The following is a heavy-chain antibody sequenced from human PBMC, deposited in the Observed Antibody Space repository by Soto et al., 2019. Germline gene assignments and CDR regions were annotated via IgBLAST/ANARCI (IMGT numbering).Heavy chain of an antibody. D-gene: IGHD1-26*01. CDR1: GFTFSSYG. CDR2: ISYDGSNK. Sequence: PGGSLRLSCAASGFTFSSYGMHWVRQAPGKGLEWVAVISYDGSNKYYADSVKGRFTISRDNSKNTLYLQMNSLRAEDTAVYYCAKVSVGYYYYYGMDVWGQGTTVTVSS. V-gene: IGHV3-30*18. J-gene: IGHJ6*02. CDR3: AKVSVGYYYYYGMDV.